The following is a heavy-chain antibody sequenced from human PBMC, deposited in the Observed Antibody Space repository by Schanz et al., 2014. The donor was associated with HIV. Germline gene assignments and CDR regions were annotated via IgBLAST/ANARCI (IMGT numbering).Heavy chain of an antibody. V-gene: IGHV3-9*01. CDR2: ISWNSGSI. CDR3: ARGLGY. Sequence: VQLVESGGGLVKAGGSLRLSCAASGFTFDDYAMHWVRQAPGKGLEWVSGISWNSGSIGYADSVKGRFTISRDSSKNTLFLQMNSLRAEDTAVYYCARGLGYWGQGTLVTVSS. CDR1: GFTFDDYA. J-gene: IGHJ4*02.